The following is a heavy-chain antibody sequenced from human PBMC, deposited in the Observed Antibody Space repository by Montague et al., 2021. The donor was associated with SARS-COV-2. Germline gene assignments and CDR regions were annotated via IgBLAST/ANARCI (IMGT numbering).Heavy chain of an antibody. CDR3: VRGGTMSVVVFDY. V-gene: IGHV4-4*02. J-gene: IGHJ4*02. Sequence: SETLSLTCTASGDSISNSNWWSWVRQSPGRGLVWFGENFRRGDSTYNPPLKRRVTMSVNMSRNQFSLRLSNVTAADTAIYYCVRGGTMSVVVFDYWGQGTLVTVSS. CDR1: GDSISNSNW. CDR2: NFRRGDS. D-gene: IGHD3-22*01.